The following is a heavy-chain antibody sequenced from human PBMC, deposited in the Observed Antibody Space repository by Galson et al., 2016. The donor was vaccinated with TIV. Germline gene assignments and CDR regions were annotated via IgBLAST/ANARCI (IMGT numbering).Heavy chain of an antibody. D-gene: IGHD5-12*01. Sequence: PALVKPTQTLTLTCTVSGFSVSSVEVGVGWFRQTPGKAPEWLALIFWDDDRRYSPSLKTRLTISKDTSKNQVVLIVTDMDPVETATYFCSHKKYCGYSSCHFDFWGPGTLVTVSS. J-gene: IGHJ4*02. CDR3: SHKKYCGYSSCHFDF. CDR1: GFSVSSVEVG. CDR2: IFWDDDR. V-gene: IGHV2-5*02.